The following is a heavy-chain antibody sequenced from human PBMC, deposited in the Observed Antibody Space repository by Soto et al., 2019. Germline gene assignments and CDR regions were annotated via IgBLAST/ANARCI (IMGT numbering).Heavy chain of an antibody. CDR3: AKQTAHIPQYIYYFDY. CDR2: ISGSGGST. Sequence: PGGSLRLSCAASGFTFSSYAMSWVRQAPGKGLEWVSAISGSGGSTYYADSVKGRFTISRDNSKNTLYLQMNSLRAEDTAVYYCAKQTAHIPQYIYYFDYWGQGTLVTVSS. V-gene: IGHV3-23*01. J-gene: IGHJ4*02. D-gene: IGHD5-18*01. CDR1: GFTFSSYA.